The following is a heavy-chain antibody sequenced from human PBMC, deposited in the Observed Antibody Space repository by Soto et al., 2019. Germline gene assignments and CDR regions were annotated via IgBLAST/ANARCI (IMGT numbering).Heavy chain of an antibody. CDR3: ARILRKTGGIDS. J-gene: IGHJ4*02. V-gene: IGHV4-39*01. CDR1: GGSISSSSYY. D-gene: IGHD3-16*01. CDR2: IYYRGST. Sequence: QLQLQESRPGLVKPSETLSLTCTVSGGSISSSSYYWCWIRQPPGKGLEWIGSIYYRGSTYYNTPFTSRVTISVDTSKNQLSLKRSAVTAADTAVYYCARILRKTGGIDSWGQGTLVTVSS.